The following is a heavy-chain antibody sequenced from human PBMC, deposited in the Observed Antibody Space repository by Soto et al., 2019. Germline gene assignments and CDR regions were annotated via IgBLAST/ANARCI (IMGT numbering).Heavy chain of an antibody. CDR1: GGSLTSGSYY. J-gene: IGHJ3*02. D-gene: IGHD2-21*01. Sequence: SETLSLTCTVSGGSLTSGSYYWGWIRQPPGKGLEWIGSIHYSGSTHYSPSLKSRVTIFVDTSKNQFSLKLSSVTAADTAVYYCARPGPYSGGKCHDPFDMWGQGTMVTVSS. CDR2: IHYSGST. CDR3: ARPGPYSGGKCHDPFDM. V-gene: IGHV4-39*01.